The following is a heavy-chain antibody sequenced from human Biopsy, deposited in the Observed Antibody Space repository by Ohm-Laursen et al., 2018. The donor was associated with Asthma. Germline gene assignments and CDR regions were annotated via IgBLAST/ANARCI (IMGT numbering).Heavy chain of an antibody. D-gene: IGHD4-17*01. CDR3: ARTTYGDDGFDP. Sequence: TLSLTCTVSGGSINIGDYYWSWIRQLPVKGLEWIGYIYYSGSTYYNPSLKSRVSISLDTSKNQFSLSLTSVTAADTAVYYCARTTYGDDGFDPWGRGTLVTVSS. J-gene: IGHJ5*02. V-gene: IGHV4-31*03. CDR1: GGSINIGDYY. CDR2: IYYSGST.